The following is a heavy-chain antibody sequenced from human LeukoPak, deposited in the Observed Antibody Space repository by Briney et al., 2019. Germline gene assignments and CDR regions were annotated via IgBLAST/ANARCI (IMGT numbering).Heavy chain of an antibody. D-gene: IGHD5-18*01. CDR3: AKDGQLWLGYYYYGMDV. J-gene: IGHJ6*02. CDR1: GFTFSSYA. Sequence: GGSLRLSCAASGFTFSSYAMSWVRQAPGKGLEWVSAISGSGGSTYYADSVKGRFTISRDNSKNTLYLQMNSLRAEDTAVYYCAKDGQLWLGYYYYGMDVRGQGTTVTVSS. V-gene: IGHV3-23*01. CDR2: ISGSGGST.